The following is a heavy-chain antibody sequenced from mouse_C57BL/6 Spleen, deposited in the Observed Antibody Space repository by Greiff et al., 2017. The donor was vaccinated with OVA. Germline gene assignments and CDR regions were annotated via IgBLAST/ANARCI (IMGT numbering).Heavy chain of an antibody. CDR3: VRQKLEYFDY. D-gene: IGHD4-1*01. J-gene: IGHJ2*01. V-gene: IGHV10-1*01. CDR2: IRSKSNNYAT. CDR1: GFSFNTYA. Sequence: EVKLVESGGGLVQPKGSLKLSCAASGFSFNTYAMNWVRQAPGKGLEWVARIRSKSNNYATYYADSVKDRFTISRDDSESMLYLQMNNLKTEDTAMYYCVRQKLEYFDYWGQGTTLTVSS.